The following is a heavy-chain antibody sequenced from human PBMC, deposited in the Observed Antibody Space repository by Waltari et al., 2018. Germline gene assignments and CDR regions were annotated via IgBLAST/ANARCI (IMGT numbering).Heavy chain of an antibody. J-gene: IGHJ4*02. D-gene: IGHD3-10*01. V-gene: IGHV3-30*08. Sequence: QVQLVDSGGGVVQPGKSLRLSCAASAFSLSAFAMHWVRQAPGKGLEWVAVISLDGKKEYYADSVKGRFTISRDNSKSIVYLQMNGLRNEDTALFYCAKRGTYGPALDYWGQGTLVTVSS. CDR3: AKRGTYGPALDY. CDR1: AFSLSAFA. CDR2: ISLDGKKE.